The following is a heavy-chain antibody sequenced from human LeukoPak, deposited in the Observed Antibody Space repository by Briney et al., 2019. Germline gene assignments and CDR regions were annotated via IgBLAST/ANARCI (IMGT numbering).Heavy chain of an antibody. D-gene: IGHD6-19*01. V-gene: IGHV1-46*01. J-gene: IGHJ4*02. CDR1: GYTFTIYY. CDR3: ARSSGWYSELDY. CDR2: INPSGGST. Sequence: ASVNVSCKASGYTFTIYYIHWVRQAPGQGLEWMGIINPSGGSTSYAQKFQGRVTMTRDTSTSTVYMELSSLRSEDTAVYSCARSSGWYSELDYLGQGTLVTVSS.